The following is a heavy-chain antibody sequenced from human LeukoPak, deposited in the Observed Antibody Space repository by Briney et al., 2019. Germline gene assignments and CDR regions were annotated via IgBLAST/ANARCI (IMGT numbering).Heavy chain of an antibody. J-gene: IGHJ4*02. V-gene: IGHV4-59*08. CDR2: IYYSGST. D-gene: IGHD2-21*01. Sequence: SETLSLTCTVSGGSISSYYWSWIRQPPGKGLEWIGYIYYSGSTNYNPSLKSRVTISVDTSKNQFSLKLSSVTAADTAVYYCAILAGVRDYFDYWGQGTPVTVSS. CDR1: GGSISSYY. CDR3: AILAGVRDYFDY.